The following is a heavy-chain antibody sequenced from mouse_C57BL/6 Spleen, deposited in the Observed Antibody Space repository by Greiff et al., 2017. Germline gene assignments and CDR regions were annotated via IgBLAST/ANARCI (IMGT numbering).Heavy chain of an antibody. J-gene: IGHJ4*01. CDR2: IWRGGST. Sequence: VKLMESGPGLVQPSQSLSITCTVSGFSLTSYGVHWVRQSPGKGLEWLGVIWRGGSTDYNAAFMSRLSITKDNSKSQVFFKMNSLQADDTAIYYCAKGDDYDGDYYAMDYWGQGTSVTVSS. CDR3: AKGDDYDGDYYAMDY. CDR1: GFSLTSYG. V-gene: IGHV2-5*01. D-gene: IGHD2-4*01.